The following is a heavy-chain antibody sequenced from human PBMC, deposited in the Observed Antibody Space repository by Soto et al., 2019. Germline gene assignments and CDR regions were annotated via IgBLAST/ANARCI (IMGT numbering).Heavy chain of an antibody. CDR1: GFTFSSDA. Sequence: EVQLLESGGGLVQPGGSLRLSCAASGFTFSSDAMSWVRQAPGKGLECVAFFGLITGDQEYADSVKARFTISRDKSKSPLFLEVHNLAAEEPAVYYCARGRSASRTFDYWGQGTLVTVSS. V-gene: IGHV3-23*01. CDR3: ARGRSASRTFDY. J-gene: IGHJ4*02. D-gene: IGHD2-2*01. CDR2: FGLITGDQ.